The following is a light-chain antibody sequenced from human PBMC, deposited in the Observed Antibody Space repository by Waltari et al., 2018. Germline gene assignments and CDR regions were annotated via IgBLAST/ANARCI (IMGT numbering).Light chain of an antibody. CDR1: SSNIGNNY. V-gene: IGLV1-51*01. CDR2: DNV. Sequence: QSVLTQPPSVSATPGQKVTISCPGSSSNIGNNYLSWYQQLPGTAPKLLIYDNVKRPAGIPDRFSGSKPGTSATLEIAGRQTGGEADYYCGTWDSGLSGVVFGGGTKLTGL. J-gene: IGLJ2*01. CDR3: GTWDSGLSGVV.